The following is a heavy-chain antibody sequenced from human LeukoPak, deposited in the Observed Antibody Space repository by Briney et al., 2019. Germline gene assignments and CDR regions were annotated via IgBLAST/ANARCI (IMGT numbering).Heavy chain of an antibody. J-gene: IGHJ4*02. D-gene: IGHD3-22*01. CDR3: AKDAYYYDSSGYWSGAYFDY. Sequence: GGSLRLSCAASGFTFSSYGMHWVRQAPGKGLEWVAVISYDGSNKYYADSVKGRFTISRDNSKNTLYLQMNSLRAEDTAVYYCAKDAYYYDSSGYWSGAYFDYWGQGTLVTVSS. CDR1: GFTFSSYG. V-gene: IGHV3-30*18. CDR2: ISYDGSNK.